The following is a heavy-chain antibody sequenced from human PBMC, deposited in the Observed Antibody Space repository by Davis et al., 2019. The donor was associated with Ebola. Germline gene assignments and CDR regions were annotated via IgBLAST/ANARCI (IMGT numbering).Heavy chain of an antibody. CDR3: ARFPATWGGGGYFDY. J-gene: IGHJ4*02. V-gene: IGHV4-31*03. CDR1: GGSISSGGYY. Sequence: SETLSLTCTVSGGSISSGGYYWSWIRQHPGKGLEWIGYIYYSGSTYYNPSLKSRVTISVDTSKNQFSLKLSSVTAADTAIYYCARFPATWGGGGYFDYWDRGTLVTVST. CDR2: IYYSGST. D-gene: IGHD2-15*01.